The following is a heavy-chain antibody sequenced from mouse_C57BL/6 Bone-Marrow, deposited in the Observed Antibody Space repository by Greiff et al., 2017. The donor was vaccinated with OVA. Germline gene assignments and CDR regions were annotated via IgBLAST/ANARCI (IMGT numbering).Heavy chain of an antibody. D-gene: IGHD1-1*01. CDR3: YYYGSSYGAY. J-gene: IGHJ3*01. Sequence: EVQLLESGGGLVQPKGSLKLSCAASGFSFNTYAMNWVRQAPGKGLEWVARIRSKSNNYATYYADSVKDRFTISRDDSESMLYLQMNNLKTEDTAMYYCYYYGSSYGAYWGQGTLVTVSA. CDR2: IRSKSNNYAT. CDR1: GFSFNTYA. V-gene: IGHV10-1*01.